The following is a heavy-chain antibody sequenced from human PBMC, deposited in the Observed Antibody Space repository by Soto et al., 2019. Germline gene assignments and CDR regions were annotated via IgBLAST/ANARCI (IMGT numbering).Heavy chain of an antibody. Sequence: GVSQRLCSAASGFTFSDYYMTWIRQAPGKGLEWISDISSSGSIINYADSVKGRFTISRDNAKNSLYLQMNSLRAEDTAVYYCARDQDARGRAATNKWSAPWGQGTLVTVSP. J-gene: IGHJ5*02. CDR2: ISSSGSII. CDR1: GFTFSDYY. V-gene: IGHV3-11*01. CDR3: ARDQDARGRAATNKWSAP. D-gene: IGHD3-16*01.